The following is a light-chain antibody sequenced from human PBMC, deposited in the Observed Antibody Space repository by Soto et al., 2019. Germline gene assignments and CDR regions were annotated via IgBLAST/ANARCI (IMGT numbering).Light chain of an antibody. CDR3: QQSYSTPRT. V-gene: IGKV1-39*01. CDR1: QTISSY. Sequence: DIQMTRTPSYPSASVGDRVTITCRASQTISSYLNWYQQKPGKAPKLLIYAASSLQSGVPSRFSGSGSGTDFTLTISSXQPEDFATYYCQQSYSTPRTFGQGTKVDTK. CDR2: AAS. J-gene: IGKJ1*01.